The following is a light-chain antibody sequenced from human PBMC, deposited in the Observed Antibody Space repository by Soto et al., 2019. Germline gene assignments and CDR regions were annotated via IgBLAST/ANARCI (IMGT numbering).Light chain of an antibody. CDR3: ETWYSNTHKV. Sequence: QSVLTQSSSASASLGSSVKLTCILSSGHSPYIIAWHQQQPGKAPRFLMTLDRSGSYNRGSGVPDRFSGSSSGADRYLTISNLQFEDEGDYYCETWYSNTHKVFGGGTKVTVL. J-gene: IGLJ3*02. CDR1: SGHSPYI. V-gene: IGLV4-60*02. CDR2: LDRSGSY.